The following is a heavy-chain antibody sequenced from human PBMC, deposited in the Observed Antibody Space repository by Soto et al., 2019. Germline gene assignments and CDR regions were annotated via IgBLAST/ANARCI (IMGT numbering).Heavy chain of an antibody. CDR2: FDPEDGET. V-gene: IGHV1-24*01. CDR3: ASNHGITDAFDI. D-gene: IGHD1-20*01. CDR1: GFTLTELS. J-gene: IGHJ3*02. Sequence: ASVKVSCKVSGFTLTELSMHWVRQAPGKGLEWMGGFDPEDGETFYAQRFQGRVTMTEDTSTDTAYMELSSLRSEDTAVYYCASNHGITDAFDIWGQGTMVTVSS.